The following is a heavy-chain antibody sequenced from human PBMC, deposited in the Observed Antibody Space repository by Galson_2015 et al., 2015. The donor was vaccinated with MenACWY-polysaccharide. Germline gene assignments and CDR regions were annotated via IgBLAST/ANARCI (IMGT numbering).Heavy chain of an antibody. Sequence: TLSLTCAVSGASISSGNYLWGWIRQPPGKGPEWIGHMYYTGNSFYNPSLKSRITISVDTSKNQFSLKLTSVTAADTAVYFCARERFTYSILTGYDKLNWFDPWVQGTLVTVSS. CDR1: GASISSGNYL. J-gene: IGHJ5*02. D-gene: IGHD3-9*01. V-gene: IGHV4-30-4*01. CDR3: ARERFTYSILTGYDKLNWFDP. CDR2: MYYTGNS.